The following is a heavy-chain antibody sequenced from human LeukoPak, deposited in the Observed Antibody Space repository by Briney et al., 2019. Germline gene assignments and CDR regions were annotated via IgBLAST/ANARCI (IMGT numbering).Heavy chain of an antibody. V-gene: IGHV4-59*08. Sequence: ETLSLTCTVSGGSISSYYWSWIRQPPGKGLEWIGYIYYSGSTNYNPSLKSRVTISVDTSKNQFSLKLSSVTAADTAVYYCARLARGVFFDYWGQGTLVTVSS. CDR3: ARLARGVFFDY. CDR2: IYYSGST. CDR1: GGSISSYY. J-gene: IGHJ4*02. D-gene: IGHD5-12*01.